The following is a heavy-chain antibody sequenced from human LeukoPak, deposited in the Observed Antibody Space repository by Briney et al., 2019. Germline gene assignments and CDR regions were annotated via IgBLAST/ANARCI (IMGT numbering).Heavy chain of an antibody. CDR2: IKQDGSEK. CDR1: GFTFSSYW. D-gene: IGHD6-19*01. Sequence: GGSLRLSCAASGFTFSSYWMSWVRQAPGKGLEWVANIKQDGSEKYYVDSVKGRFTISRDNAKNSLYLQMNSLRAEDTAVYYCAKDGNCASSGCPKMLNYYYGMDVWGQGTTVTVSS. V-gene: IGHV3-7*03. CDR3: AKDGNCASSGCPKMLNYYYGMDV. J-gene: IGHJ6*02.